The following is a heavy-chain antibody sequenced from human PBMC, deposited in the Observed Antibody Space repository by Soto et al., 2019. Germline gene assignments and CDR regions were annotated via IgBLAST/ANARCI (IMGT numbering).Heavy chain of an antibody. CDR3: VTGGYFLDF. Sequence: PGGSLRLSCAGAGFTFSNAWMNWVRQAPGKGLKWLGRIKSKVDGGTTDYASPVKGRFTISRDDSRNTVYLQMNSLKAEDTAIYYCVTGGYFLDFWGQGTLVTVSS. D-gene: IGHD5-18*01. J-gene: IGHJ4*02. V-gene: IGHV3-15*01. CDR2: IKSKVDGGTT. CDR1: GFTFSNAW.